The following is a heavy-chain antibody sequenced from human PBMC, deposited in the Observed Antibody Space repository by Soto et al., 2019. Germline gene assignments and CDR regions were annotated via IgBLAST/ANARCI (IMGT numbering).Heavy chain of an antibody. CDR3: ARDPSTAVAGNYYYYGMDV. CDR2: ISYDGSNK. J-gene: IGHJ6*02. V-gene: IGHV3-30-3*01. CDR1: GFTFSSYA. D-gene: IGHD6-19*01. Sequence: QVQLVESGGGVVQPGRSLRLSCAASGFTFSSYAMHWVRQAPGKGLEWVAVISYDGSNKYYADSVMGRFTISRDNSKNTLYLQMNSLRADDTAVYYCARDPSTAVAGNYYYYGMDVWGQGTTVTVSS.